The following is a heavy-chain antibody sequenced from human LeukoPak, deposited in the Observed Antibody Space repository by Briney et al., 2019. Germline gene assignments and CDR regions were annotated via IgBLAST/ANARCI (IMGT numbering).Heavy chain of an antibody. D-gene: IGHD3-9*01. V-gene: IGHV3-64*01. CDR3: ARDRESYYDILTGQIGTAYFDY. CDR2: ISSNGGST. CDR1: GFTFSSYA. J-gene: IGHJ4*02. Sequence: SGGSLRLSCAASGFTFSSYARGWVRQAPGKGLEYVSAISSNGGSTYYANSEKGRFTISRHNSKNTLYLQMGSLRADDMAVYYCARDRESYYDILTGQIGTAYFDYWGQGTLVTVSS.